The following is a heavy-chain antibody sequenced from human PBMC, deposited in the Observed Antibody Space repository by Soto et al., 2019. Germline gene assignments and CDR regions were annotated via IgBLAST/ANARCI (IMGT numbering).Heavy chain of an antibody. D-gene: IGHD3-10*01. J-gene: IGHJ6*02. CDR1: GGTFSSYA. V-gene: IGHV1-69*13. CDR3: ARDQGAYYGSWIYPEYYYYGMDF. Sequence: SVKVSCKASGGTFSSYAISWVRQAPGQGLEWMGGIIPIFGTANYAQKFQGRVTITADESTSTAYMELSSLRSEDTAVYYCARDQGAYYGSWIYPEYYYYGMDFWGQGTTVTVFS. CDR2: IIPIFGTA.